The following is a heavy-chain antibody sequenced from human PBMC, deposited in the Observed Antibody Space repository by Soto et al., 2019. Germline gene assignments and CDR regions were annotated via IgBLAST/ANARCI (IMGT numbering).Heavy chain of an antibody. CDR1: GFTFSNYW. J-gene: IGHJ3*02. D-gene: IGHD4-17*01. CDR2: IKQDGSEK. V-gene: IGHV3-7*01. Sequence: EVQLVESGGGLVQPGGSLRLSCVVSGFTFSNYWMSWVRQAPGKGLEWVADIKQDGSEKYYVDSVKGRFTISRDNAKNSLYLQMNSLRSEDTAMYYCARGAYDYGEYVDAFDIWGQGTMVTVSS. CDR3: ARGAYDYGEYVDAFDI.